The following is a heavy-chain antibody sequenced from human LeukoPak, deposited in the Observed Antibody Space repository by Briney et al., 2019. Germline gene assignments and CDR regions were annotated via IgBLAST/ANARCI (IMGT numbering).Heavy chain of an antibody. V-gene: IGHV5-51*01. CDR3: ARHVTIFGVVSYYYMDV. D-gene: IGHD3-3*01. Sequence: GESLKISCKGSGYSFTSYWIGWVRQMPGKGLEWMGIIYPGDSDTRYSPSFQGQVTISADKSISTAYLQWSSLKASDTAMYYCARHVTIFGVVSYYYMDVWGKGTTVTVSS. CDR1: GYSFTSYW. J-gene: IGHJ6*03. CDR2: IYPGDSDT.